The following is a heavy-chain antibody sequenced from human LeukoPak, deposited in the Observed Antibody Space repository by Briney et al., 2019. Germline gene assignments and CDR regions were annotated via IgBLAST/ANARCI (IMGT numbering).Heavy chain of an antibody. Sequence: HPGGSLRLSCAASGFTFSSYAMHWVRQAPGKGLEWVAAISYDGSNKYYADSVKGRFTISRDNSKNTLYLQMNSLRAEDTAVYYCARDTAMVTYYYYGMDVWGQGTTVTVSS. CDR1: GFTFSSYA. D-gene: IGHD5-18*01. CDR3: ARDTAMVTYYYYGMDV. J-gene: IGHJ6*02. CDR2: ISYDGSNK. V-gene: IGHV3-30*04.